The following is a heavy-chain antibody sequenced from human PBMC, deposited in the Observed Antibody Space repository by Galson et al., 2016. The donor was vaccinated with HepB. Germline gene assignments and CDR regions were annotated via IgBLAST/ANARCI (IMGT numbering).Heavy chain of an antibody. CDR2: ISGSGGIT. Sequence: LRLSCAASGFTFSNYAMNWVRQAPGKGLEWVPGISGSGGITYYADSVKGRFTISRDNSKNTLYLQMISLRAEDTAVYYCAKRGQQLVKDAFGVWGQGTLVTVSS. D-gene: IGHD6-13*01. J-gene: IGHJ3*01. CDR1: GFTFSNYA. V-gene: IGHV3-23*01. CDR3: AKRGQQLVKDAFGV.